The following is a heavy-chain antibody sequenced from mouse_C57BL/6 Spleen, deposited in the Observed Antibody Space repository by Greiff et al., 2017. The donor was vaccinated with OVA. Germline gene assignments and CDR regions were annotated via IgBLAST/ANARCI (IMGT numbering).Heavy chain of an antibody. CDR1: GFTFSDYY. J-gene: IGHJ4*01. V-gene: IGHV5-16*01. D-gene: IGHD2-5*01. Sequence: EVMLVESEGGLVQPGSSMKLSCTASGFTFSDYYMAWVRQVPEKGLEWVANINYDGSSTYYLDSLKSRFIISRDNAKNILYLQMSSLKSKDTATYYCAREDYSNSGDYAMDYWGQGTSVTVSS. CDR3: AREDYSNSGDYAMDY. CDR2: INYDGSST.